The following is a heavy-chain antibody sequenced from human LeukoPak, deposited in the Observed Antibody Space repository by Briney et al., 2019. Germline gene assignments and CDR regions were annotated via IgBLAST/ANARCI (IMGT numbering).Heavy chain of an antibody. CDR3: ARLRGSGSYYNSYHYYYMDV. CDR1: EYSFPNYC. J-gene: IGHJ6*03. D-gene: IGHD3-10*01. Sequence: GESLKISCKHSEYSFPNYCIGWVRQMPGKGLEWMGIIYPDDSDTRYSPSFQGQVTISADKSISTAYLQWSSLKASDTAMYYCARLRGSGSYYNSYHYYYMDVWGKGTTVTVSS. CDR2: IYPDDSDT. V-gene: IGHV5-51*01.